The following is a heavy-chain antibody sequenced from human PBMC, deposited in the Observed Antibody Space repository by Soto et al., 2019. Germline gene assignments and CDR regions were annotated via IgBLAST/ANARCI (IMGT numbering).Heavy chain of an antibody. CDR2: ISGGSVTI. V-gene: IGHV3-48*01. J-gene: IGHJ4*02. D-gene: IGHD2-8*02. Sequence: GGSLRLSCAASGFTFSSYSMNWVRQAPGKGLEWVSYISGGSVTISYADSVKGRFATSRDNAKNSLNLQMNSLKAEDTAVYYCARDDLGYGPGGGCYFHYWSQGSLVTFS. CDR3: ARDDLGYGPGGGCYFHY. CDR1: GFTFSSYS.